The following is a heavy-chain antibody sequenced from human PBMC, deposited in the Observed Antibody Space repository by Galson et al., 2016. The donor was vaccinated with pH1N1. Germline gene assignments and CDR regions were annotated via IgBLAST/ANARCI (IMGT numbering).Heavy chain of an antibody. CDR1: GFSLSSFW. D-gene: IGHD2-21*01. V-gene: IGHV3-7*01. CDR2: INQDGSVK. J-gene: IGHJ4*02. Sequence: SLRLSCAASGFSLSSFWMTWVRQAPGKGLEWVANINQDGSVKYYVDSVKGRFTISRDSAKNSLYLHMDSLRAEDTAIYYCARAIAQGDSYWGQGPLVTVSS. CDR3: ARAIAQGDSY.